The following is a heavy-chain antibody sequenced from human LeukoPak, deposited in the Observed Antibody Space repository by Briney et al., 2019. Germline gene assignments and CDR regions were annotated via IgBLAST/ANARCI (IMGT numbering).Heavy chain of an antibody. J-gene: IGHJ6*02. V-gene: IGHV3-53*01. CDR1: GFTFSSYS. CDR3: ARDRPYYDKGDMDV. Sequence: GGSLRLSCAASGFTFSSYSMNWVRQAPGKGLEWVSILYTDGTTYYADSVRGRFTISRDSSTNTLYLQMSSLRADDTAVYFCARDRPYYDKGDMDVWGQGTMVTVSS. CDR2: LYTDGTT. D-gene: IGHD3-22*01.